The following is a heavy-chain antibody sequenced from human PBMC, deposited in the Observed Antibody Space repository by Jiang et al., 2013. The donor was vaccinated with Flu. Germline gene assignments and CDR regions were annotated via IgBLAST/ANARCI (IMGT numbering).Heavy chain of an antibody. D-gene: IGHD3-22*01. CDR3: AKEDHMIVVGYFDL. Sequence: VQLVESGGGLVQPGWSLRLSCAGSGFVFGTHAMSWVRQAPGKGPEWVSGISGRGESTYYADSVKGRLTVSRDNSKNTLYLHMNNLRAEDTAVYYCAKEDHMIVVGYFDLWGRGTPVTVSS. J-gene: IGHJ2*01. CDR1: GFVFGTHA. V-gene: IGHV3-23*04. CDR2: ISGRGEST.